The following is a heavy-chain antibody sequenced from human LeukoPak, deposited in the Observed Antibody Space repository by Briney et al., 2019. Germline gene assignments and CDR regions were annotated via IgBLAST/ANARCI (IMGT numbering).Heavy chain of an antibody. CDR3: ARHKRAYCGGDCYFHSYFDY. CDR2: INHSGST. J-gene: IGHJ4*02. CDR1: GGSFSGYY. Sequence: PAETLSLTCAVYGGSFSGYYWSWICQPPGKGLEWIGEINHSGSTNYNPSLKSRVTISVDTSKNQFSLKLSSVTAADTAVYYCARHKRAYCGGDCYFHSYFDYWGQGTLVTVSS. V-gene: IGHV4-34*01. D-gene: IGHD2-21*02.